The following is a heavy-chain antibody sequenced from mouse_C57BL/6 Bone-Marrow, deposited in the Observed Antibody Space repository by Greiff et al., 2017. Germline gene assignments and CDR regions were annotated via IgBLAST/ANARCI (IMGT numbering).Heavy chain of an antibody. J-gene: IGHJ1*03. Sequence: VQLKQSGPELVKPGASVKISCKASGYAFSSSWMNWVKQRPGKGLEWIGRIYPGDGDTNYNGKFKGKATLTADKSSSTAYMQLSSLPSEDSAVYFCARSDYYGSSLWYFDVWGTGTTVTVSS. CDR1: GYAFSSSW. CDR3: ARSDYYGSSLWYFDV. V-gene: IGHV1-82*01. CDR2: IYPGDGDT. D-gene: IGHD1-1*01.